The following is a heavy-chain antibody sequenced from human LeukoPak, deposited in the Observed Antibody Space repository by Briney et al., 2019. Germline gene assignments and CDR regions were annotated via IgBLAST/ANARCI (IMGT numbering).Heavy chain of an antibody. J-gene: IGHJ6*02. D-gene: IGHD6-19*01. CDR2: ISSSSSYI. V-gene: IGHV3-21*01. CDR1: GFTFSSYS. CDR3: ARDFPQWLVPYYYYGMDV. Sequence: GGSLRLSCAASGFTFSSYSMNWVRQAPGKGLEWVSSISSSSSYIYYADSVKGRFTISRDNAKNSLYLQMNSLRAEDTAVYYCARDFPQWLVPYYYYGMDVWGQGTTVTVSS.